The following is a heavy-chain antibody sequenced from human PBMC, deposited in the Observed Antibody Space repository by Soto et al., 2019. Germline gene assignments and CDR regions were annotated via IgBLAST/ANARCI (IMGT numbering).Heavy chain of an antibody. D-gene: IGHD4-17*01. Sequence: QVQLVQSGAEVKKPGASVKVSCKASGYTFTSYGISWVRQAPGQGLDWMGWISAYNGNTNYAQKLQDRVTMTSDTSTIPSYMELRSLRSDDTAVYYCARYGQIATANGTVTTFDYWGKGSLVTVSS. CDR1: GYTFTSYG. V-gene: IGHV1-18*04. CDR2: ISAYNGNT. J-gene: IGHJ4*02. CDR3: ARYGQIATANGTVTTFDY.